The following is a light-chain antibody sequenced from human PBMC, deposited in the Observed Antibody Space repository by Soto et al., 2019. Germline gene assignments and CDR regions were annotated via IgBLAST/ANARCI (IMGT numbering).Light chain of an antibody. CDR3: QSYDSSLSGWV. Sequence: QAVVTQPPSVSGAPGQRVTISCTESSSNIGAGYDVHWYQQLPGTAPKLLIYGNSNRPSGVPDRFSGSKSGTSASLDITGLQAEDEADYYCQSYDSSLSGWVFGGGTKVTVL. J-gene: IGLJ3*02. V-gene: IGLV1-40*01. CDR1: SSNIGAGYD. CDR2: GNS.